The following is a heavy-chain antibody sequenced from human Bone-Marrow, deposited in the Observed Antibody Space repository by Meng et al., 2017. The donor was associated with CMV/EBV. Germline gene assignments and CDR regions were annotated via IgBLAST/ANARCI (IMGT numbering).Heavy chain of an antibody. CDR1: GFTFSTYE. D-gene: IGHD2-2*01. CDR3: TTDLPCSSTSCYWLGAFDI. J-gene: IGHJ3*02. Sequence: GESLKISCVASGFTFSTYEMNWVRQAPGKGLEWVGRIKSKTDGGTTDYAAPVKGRFTISRDDPKNTLYLQMNSLKTEDTAVYYCTTDLPCSSTSCYWLGAFDIWGQGTMVTVSS. CDR2: IKSKTDGGTT. V-gene: IGHV3-15*01.